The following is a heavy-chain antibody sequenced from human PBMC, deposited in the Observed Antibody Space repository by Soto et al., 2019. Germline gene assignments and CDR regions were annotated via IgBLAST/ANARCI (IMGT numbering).Heavy chain of an antibody. Sequence: SQALSLTCSISGDSVSTNMAHWNWIRQSPSRGLEWLGRTYYGSKWYSDYAESVKSRIAINADTSKNQFTLQLKSVRPEDTAIYYCARVSPQWLAPEAHFDSWGQGTLVTVSS. J-gene: IGHJ4*02. D-gene: IGHD6-19*01. CDR2: TYYGSKWYS. CDR3: ARVSPQWLAPEAHFDS. CDR1: GDSVSTNMAH. V-gene: IGHV6-1*01.